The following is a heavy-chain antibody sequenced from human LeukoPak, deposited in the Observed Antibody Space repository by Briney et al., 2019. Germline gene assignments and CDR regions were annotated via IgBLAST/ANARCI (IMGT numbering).Heavy chain of an antibody. J-gene: IGHJ4*02. CDR2: INHSGST. Sequence: SETLSLTCAVYGGSFSGYYWSWIRQPPGKGLEWIGEINHSGSTNYNPSFKSRVTISVDTSKNQFSLKLSSVTAADTAVYYCARANSGSYPPYYFDYWGQGTLVTVSS. CDR3: ARANSGSYPPYYFDY. D-gene: IGHD1-26*01. CDR1: GGSFSGYY. V-gene: IGHV4-34*01.